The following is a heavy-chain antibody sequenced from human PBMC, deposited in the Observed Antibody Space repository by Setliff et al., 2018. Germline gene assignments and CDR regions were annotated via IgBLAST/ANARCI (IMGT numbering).Heavy chain of an antibody. Sequence: PSETLSLTCTVSGVSISSHYWSWVRQPPGKGLECIGDIYYTGSTKYNPSLWIRLTMSIETSKKQFSLRLTSVSAADTAVYYCARLRKSTPHWYFDLWGRGTLVTVSS. CDR2: IYYTGST. CDR3: ARLRKSTPHWYFDL. V-gene: IGHV4-59*11. J-gene: IGHJ2*01. CDR1: GVSISSHY.